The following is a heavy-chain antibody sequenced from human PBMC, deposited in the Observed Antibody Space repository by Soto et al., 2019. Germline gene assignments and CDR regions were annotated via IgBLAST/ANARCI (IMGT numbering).Heavy chain of an antibody. J-gene: IGHJ4*02. V-gene: IGHV1-69*01. Sequence: QVQLVQSGAEVKKPGSSVKVSCKASGGTFSSYAISWVRQAPGQGLEWMGGIIPIFGTANYAQKFQGRDTIAADESTSTAYMELSSLRSEDTAVYYCARVTYHYGGNHSSVYWGQGTLVTVSS. CDR3: ARVTYHYGGNHSSVY. D-gene: IGHD4-17*01. CDR2: IIPIFGTA. CDR1: GGTFSSYA.